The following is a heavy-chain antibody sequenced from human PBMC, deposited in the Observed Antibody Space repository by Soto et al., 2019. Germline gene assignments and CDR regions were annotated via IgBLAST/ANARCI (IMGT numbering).Heavy chain of an antibody. CDR1: GFTFSSYG. CDR2: IWYDGSNK. CDR3: ARALAGYSSGWYVGY. J-gene: IGHJ4*02. V-gene: IGHV3-33*01. D-gene: IGHD6-19*01. Sequence: PGGSLRLSCAASGFTFSSYGMHWVRQAPGKGLEWVAVIWYDGSNKNYADSVKGRFTISRDNSKNTLYLQMNSLRAEDTAVYYCARALAGYSSGWYVGYWGQGTLVTVSS.